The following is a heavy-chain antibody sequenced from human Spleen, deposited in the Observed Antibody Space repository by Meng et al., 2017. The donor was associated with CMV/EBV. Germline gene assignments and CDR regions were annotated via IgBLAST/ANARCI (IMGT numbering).Heavy chain of an antibody. CDR2: ISNEGSYK. CDR1: GFTLSSYA. J-gene: IGHJ6*02. Sequence: AGSLRLSCAASGFTLSSYAMHWVRQAPGKGLEWVAVISNEGSYKYYADSVKGRFTISRDNSKNTLYLQMNGLRAEETAVYYCARARTLDYDYYYAMDVWGQGTTVTVSS. V-gene: IGHV3-30*04. CDR3: ARARTLDYDYYYAMDV. D-gene: IGHD3-16*01.